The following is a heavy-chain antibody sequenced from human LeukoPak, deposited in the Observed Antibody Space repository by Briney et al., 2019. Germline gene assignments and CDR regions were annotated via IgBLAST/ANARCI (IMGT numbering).Heavy chain of an antibody. J-gene: IGHJ6*02. D-gene: IGHD3-10*01. CDR2: MIPNSGNT. Sequence: ASVKVSCKASGYTFTSYDINWVRQATGQGLEWMGWMIPNSGNTGYAQKFQGRVTMTRNTSISTAYMELSSLRSEDTAVYYCARDALFMVRGEPGNGMDVWGQGTTVTASS. CDR3: ARDALFMVRGEPGNGMDV. V-gene: IGHV1-8*01. CDR1: GYTFTSYD.